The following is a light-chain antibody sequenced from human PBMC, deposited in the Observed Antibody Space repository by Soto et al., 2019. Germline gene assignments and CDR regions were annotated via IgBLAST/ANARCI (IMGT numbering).Light chain of an antibody. J-gene: IGLJ2*01. Sequence: QSALTQPASVSGSPGQSITISCTGSSSDVGGYNYVSWYQQYSGKAPKLMIYDVSHRPSGISNRFSGSKSGNTASLTISGLQAEDEADYYCSSYTTTSPVVFGGGTKLTDL. CDR3: SSYTTTSPVV. V-gene: IGLV2-14*01. CDR2: DVS. CDR1: SSDVGGYNY.